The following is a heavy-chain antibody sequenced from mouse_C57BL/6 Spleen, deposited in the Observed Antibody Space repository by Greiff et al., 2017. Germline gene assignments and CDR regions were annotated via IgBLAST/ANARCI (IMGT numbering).Heavy chain of an antibody. V-gene: IGHV2-5*01. D-gene: IGHD2-2*01. Sequence: VKLMESGPGLVQPSQSLSITCTVSGFSLTSYGVHWVRQSPGKGLEWLGVIWRGGSTDYNAAFMSRLSITKDNSKSQVFFKMNSLQADDTAIYYCAKTIYYGYDEGDAMDYWGQGTSVTVSS. CDR2: IWRGGST. J-gene: IGHJ4*01. CDR1: GFSLTSYG. CDR3: AKTIYYGYDEGDAMDY.